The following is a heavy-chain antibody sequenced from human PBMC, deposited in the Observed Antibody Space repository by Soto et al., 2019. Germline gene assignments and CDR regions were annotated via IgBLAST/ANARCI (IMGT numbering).Heavy chain of an antibody. D-gene: IGHD2-15*01. CDR3: AREAYCSGGSCHWYFDL. CDR1: GGSVSSGSYY. V-gene: IGHV4-61*01. J-gene: IGHJ2*01. CDR2: IYYSGNT. Sequence: QVQLQESGPGLVKPSETLSLTCTVSGGSVSSGSYYWSWIRQPPGKGLEWIGYIYYSGNTNYNPSLKSRVTMSVDTSKHQFSLKLSSVTAADTAVYYCAREAYCSGGSCHWYFDLWGRGTLVTVSS.